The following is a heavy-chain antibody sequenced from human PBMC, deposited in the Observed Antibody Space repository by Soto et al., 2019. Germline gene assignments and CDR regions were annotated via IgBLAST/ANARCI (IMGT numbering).Heavy chain of an antibody. CDR3: ASSNYDFWSGYGGARYYYYYMDV. CDR1: GGSISSGGYY. D-gene: IGHD3-3*01. J-gene: IGHJ6*03. V-gene: IGHV4-31*03. Sequence: SETLSLTCTVSGGSISSGGYYWSWIRQHPGKGLEWIGYIYYSGSTYYNPSLKSRVTISVDTSKNQFSLKLSSVTAADTAVYYCASSNYDFWSGYGGARYYYYYMDVWGKGTTVTVSS. CDR2: IYYSGST.